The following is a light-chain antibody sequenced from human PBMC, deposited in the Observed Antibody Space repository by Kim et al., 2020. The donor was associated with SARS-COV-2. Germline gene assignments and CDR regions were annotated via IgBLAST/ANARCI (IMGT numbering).Light chain of an antibody. CDR3: SSFVNTVSLI. V-gene: IGLV2-14*03. CDR2: DVN. Sequence: PGRAPQLLLYDVNERPPVISLRFSGSKSGHTASLTISGLQADDEAVYFCSSFVNTVSLIFGGGTKVTVL. J-gene: IGLJ6*01.